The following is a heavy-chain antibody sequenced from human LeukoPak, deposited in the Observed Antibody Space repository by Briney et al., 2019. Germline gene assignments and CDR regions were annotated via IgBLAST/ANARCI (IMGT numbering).Heavy chain of an antibody. D-gene: IGHD3-16*02. Sequence: GGSLRLSCAASGFTFSSYSMNWVRQAPGKGLEWVSYISSSSSTIYYADSVEGRFTISRDNAKNSLYLQMNSLRDGDTAVYYCARGRPYDYVWGSYRADAFDIWGQGTMVTVSS. CDR2: ISSSSSTI. V-gene: IGHV3-48*02. J-gene: IGHJ3*02. CDR1: GFTFSSYS. CDR3: ARGRPYDYVWGSYRADAFDI.